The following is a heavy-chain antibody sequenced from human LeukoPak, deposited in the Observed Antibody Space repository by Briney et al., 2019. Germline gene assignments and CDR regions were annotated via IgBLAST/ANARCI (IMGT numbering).Heavy chain of an antibody. Sequence: GGSLRLSCAASGFTFSSYGMHWVHQAPGKGLEWVAFIRYDGSNKYYADSVKGRFTISRDNSKNTLYLQMNSLRAEDTAVYYCAKEAGYYGSGSLLYNWFDPWGQGTLVTVSS. CDR1: GFTFSSYG. J-gene: IGHJ5*02. CDR3: AKEAGYYGSGSLLYNWFDP. CDR2: IRYDGSNK. D-gene: IGHD3-10*01. V-gene: IGHV3-30*02.